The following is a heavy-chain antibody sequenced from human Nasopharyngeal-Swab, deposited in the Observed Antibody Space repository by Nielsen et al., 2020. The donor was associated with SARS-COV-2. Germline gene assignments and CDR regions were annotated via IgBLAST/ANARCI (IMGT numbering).Heavy chain of an antibody. CDR3: ARVSPPPYYYGSGSNWFDP. V-gene: IGHV1-18*01. CDR2: ISIYNGHT. D-gene: IGHD3-10*01. J-gene: IGHJ5*02. Sequence: APVKVSCKASGYTFTSYGITWVRQAPGQGLEWMGWISIYNGHTKYAQKLQGRVTMTTDTSTSTAYMELNSLRSDDTAVYYCARVSPPPYYYGSGSNWFDPWGQGTLVTVSS. CDR1: GYTFTSYG.